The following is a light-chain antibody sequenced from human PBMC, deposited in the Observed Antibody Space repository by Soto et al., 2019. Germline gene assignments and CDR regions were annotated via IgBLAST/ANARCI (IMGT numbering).Light chain of an antibody. Sequence: LTQPASVSGVPGQSITISCTGTSSDIGGYDYVSWYQQLPDKAPKLMIYEVTNRPSGVSNRFSGSKSGNTASLTISGLQAEDEADYYCSSHTSGSTRVFGTGTKVTVL. CDR3: SSHTSGSTRV. V-gene: IGLV2-14*01. CDR2: EVT. CDR1: SSDIGGYDY. J-gene: IGLJ1*01.